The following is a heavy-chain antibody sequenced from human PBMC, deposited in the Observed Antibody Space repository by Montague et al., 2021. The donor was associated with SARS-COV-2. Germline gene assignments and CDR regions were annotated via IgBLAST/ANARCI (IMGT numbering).Heavy chain of an antibody. CDR3: ARRGGGEVFARFMYSYFDV. Sequence: SETLSLTCSVSGGSISNYYWSWVRQSPGKGMEWVGNIYYSCSVTTSYNPSLKSRVSISVDTSENQFSLKLTSVTAADTAVYYCARRGGGEVFARFMYSYFDVGARGPLSLSPQ. CDR2: IYYSCSVTT. CDR1: GGSISNYY. V-gene: IGHV4-59*13. J-gene: IGHJ2*01. D-gene: IGHD2-21*01.